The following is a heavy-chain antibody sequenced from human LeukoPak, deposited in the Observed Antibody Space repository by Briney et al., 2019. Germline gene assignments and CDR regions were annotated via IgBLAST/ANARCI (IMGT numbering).Heavy chain of an antibody. CDR3: ARAGLLWFGESEAGNWFDP. CDR1: GGSISSYY. Sequence: SETLSLTCTVSGGSISSYYWSWIRQPPGKGLEWIGCIYYSGSTNYNPSFKSRVTISVDTSKNQFSLKLSSVTAADTAVYYCARAGLLWFGESEAGNWFDPWGQGTLVTVSS. J-gene: IGHJ5*02. D-gene: IGHD3-10*01. CDR2: IYYSGST. V-gene: IGHV4-59*01.